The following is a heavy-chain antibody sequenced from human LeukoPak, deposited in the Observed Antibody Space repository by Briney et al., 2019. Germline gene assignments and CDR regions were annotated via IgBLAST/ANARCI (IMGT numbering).Heavy chain of an antibody. CDR1: GYTFTSYD. Sequence: ASVKVSCKATGYTFTSYDINWVRQATGQGLEWMGWMNPNNANTDYGQKFQGRVTLTRNTSISTAYMELSSLRSEDTAVYYCTRGGPVAGTHKYFQHWGQGTLVTVSS. CDR3: TRGGPVAGTHKYFQH. J-gene: IGHJ1*01. CDR2: MNPNNANT. D-gene: IGHD6-19*01. V-gene: IGHV1-8*01.